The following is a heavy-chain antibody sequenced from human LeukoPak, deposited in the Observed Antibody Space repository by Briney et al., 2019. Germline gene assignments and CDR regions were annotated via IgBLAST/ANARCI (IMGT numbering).Heavy chain of an antibody. CDR3: ARELYDSDYYYYYGMDV. CDR1: GFTFSSYG. J-gene: IGHJ6*02. D-gene: IGHD2-8*01. CDR2: IKQDGSEK. V-gene: IGHV3-7*01. Sequence: PGRSLRLSCAASGFTFSSYGMHWVRQAPGKGLQWVANIKQDGSEKYYVDSVKGRFTISRDNAKNSLYLQMNSLRAEDTAVYYCARELYDSDYYYYYGMDVWGQGTTVTVSS.